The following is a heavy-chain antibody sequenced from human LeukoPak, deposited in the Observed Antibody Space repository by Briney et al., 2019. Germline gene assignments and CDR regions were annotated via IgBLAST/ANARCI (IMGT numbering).Heavy chain of an antibody. Sequence: PSETLSLTCTVSGASISSYYWSWIRQPPGKGLEWIGYIYYSGTTDYNPSLKSRVTLSVDTSKSQFSLKVSSVTAADTAVYYCARGRSNYYGMDVWGQGTTVTVSS. CDR1: GASISSYY. J-gene: IGHJ6*02. CDR3: ARGRSNYYGMDV. V-gene: IGHV4-59*01. CDR2: IYYSGTT. D-gene: IGHD1-26*01.